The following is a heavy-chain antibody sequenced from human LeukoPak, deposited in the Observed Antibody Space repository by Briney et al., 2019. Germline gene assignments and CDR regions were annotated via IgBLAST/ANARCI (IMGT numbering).Heavy chain of an antibody. V-gene: IGHV4-39*07. CDR3: AGVGSIAARRHGWFDP. Sequence: SETLSLTCTVSGGSISSSSYYWGWIRQPPGKGLEWIGGIYYSGSTYYNPSLKSRVTISVDTSKNQFSLKLSSVTAADTAVYYCAGVGSIAARRHGWFDPWGQGTLVTVSS. CDR2: IYYSGST. D-gene: IGHD6-6*01. CDR1: GGSISSSSYY. J-gene: IGHJ5*02.